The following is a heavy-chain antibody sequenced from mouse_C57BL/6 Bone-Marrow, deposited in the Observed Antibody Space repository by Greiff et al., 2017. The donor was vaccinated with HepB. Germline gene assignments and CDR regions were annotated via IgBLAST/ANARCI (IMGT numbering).Heavy chain of an antibody. CDR3: ARLHYYGSSFYWYFDV. CDR2: ISNLAYSI. D-gene: IGHD1-1*01. V-gene: IGHV5-15*01. Sequence: EVKLMESGGGLVQPGGSLKLSCAASGFTFSDYGMAWVRQAPRKGPEWVAFISNLAYSIYYADTVTGRFTISRENAKNTLYLEMSSLRSEDTAMYYCARLHYYGSSFYWYFDVWGTGTTVTVSS. CDR1: GFTFSDYG. J-gene: IGHJ1*03.